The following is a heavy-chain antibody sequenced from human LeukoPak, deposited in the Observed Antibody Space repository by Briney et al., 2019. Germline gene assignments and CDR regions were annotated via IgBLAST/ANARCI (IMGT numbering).Heavy chain of an antibody. Sequence: NPSETLSLTCTVSGGSISSSSYYWGWIRQPPGKGLEWIGSIYYSGSTYYNPSLKSRVTISVDTSKNQFSLKLRSVTAADTAVYYCAREAYYYDSSGMVDYWGQGTLVTVSS. CDR1: GGSISSSSYY. CDR3: AREAYYYDSSGMVDY. J-gene: IGHJ4*02. CDR2: IYYSGST. D-gene: IGHD3-22*01. V-gene: IGHV4-39*07.